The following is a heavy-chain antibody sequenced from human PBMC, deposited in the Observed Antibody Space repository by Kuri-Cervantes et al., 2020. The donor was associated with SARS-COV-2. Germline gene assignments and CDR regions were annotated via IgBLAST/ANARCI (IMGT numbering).Heavy chain of an antibody. D-gene: IGHD3-10*02. CDR3: ARCLFGELMEDY. V-gene: IGHV1-69*10. Sequence: SVKVSCKASGGTFSSYAICWVRQAPGQGLEWMGGIIPILGIANYAQKYQGRVTMNTDTTTSTAYMELRSLRSDDTAVYYCARCLFGELMEDYWGQGTLVTVSS. J-gene: IGHJ4*02. CDR2: IIPILGIA. CDR1: GGTFSSYA.